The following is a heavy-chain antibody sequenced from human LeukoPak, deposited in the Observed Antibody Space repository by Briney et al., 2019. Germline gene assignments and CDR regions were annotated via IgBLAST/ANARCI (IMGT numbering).Heavy chain of an antibody. CDR1: GFTFSSYA. CDR3: AKSERASYGSGNYAFDV. J-gene: IGHJ3*01. Sequence: PGGSLRLSCTASGFTFSSYAMSWVRQAPGKGLEWVSVITGSGGTTNYADSVKGRFTASRDNSKNTLYLQMDSLRAEDTALYYCAKSERASYGSGNYAFDVWGQGTMVTVSS. D-gene: IGHD3-10*01. CDR2: ITGSGGTT. V-gene: IGHV3-23*01.